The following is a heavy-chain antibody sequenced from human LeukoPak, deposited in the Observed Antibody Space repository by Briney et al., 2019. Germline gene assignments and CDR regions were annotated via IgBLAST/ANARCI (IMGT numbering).Heavy chain of an antibody. J-gene: IGHJ3*02. CDR2: FDPEDDET. CDR1: GYTLTELS. Sequence: ASVKVSCKVSGYTLTELSMHWVRQAPGKGLEWMGGFDPEDDETIYAQKFHGRVTMTEDTSTDTAYMELSSLSSEDTAVYYCTRGWDGDRAFDIWGQGTMVTVTS. V-gene: IGHV1-24*01. D-gene: IGHD3-10*01. CDR3: TRGWDGDRAFDI.